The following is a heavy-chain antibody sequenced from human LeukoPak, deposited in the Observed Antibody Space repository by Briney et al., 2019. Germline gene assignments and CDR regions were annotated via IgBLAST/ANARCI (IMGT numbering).Heavy chain of an antibody. CDR2: IYTSGST. V-gene: IGHV4-4*07. J-gene: IGHJ4*02. D-gene: IGHD3-9*01. Sequence: PSETLSLTCTVSGGSTSSYYWSWIRQPAGKGLEWIGRIYTSGSTNYNPSLKSRVTMSVDTSKNQFSLKLSSVTAADTAVYYCARDRYYDILNGLDYWGQGTLVTVSS. CDR3: ARDRYYDILNGLDY. CDR1: GGSTSSYY.